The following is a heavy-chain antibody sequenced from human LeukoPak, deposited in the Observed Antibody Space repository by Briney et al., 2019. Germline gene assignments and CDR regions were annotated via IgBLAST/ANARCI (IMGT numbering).Heavy chain of an antibody. CDR1: GYTFTSYY. CDR3: ARVGRALYSSSSFPHFDY. Sequence: ASVKVSCKASGYTFTSYYMHWVRQAPGQGLEWMGIINPSGGSTSYAQKFQGRVTMTRDTSTSTVYMELSSLRSEDTAVYYCARVGRALYSSSSFPHFDYWGQGTLVTVSS. CDR2: INPSGGST. D-gene: IGHD6-6*01. V-gene: IGHV1-46*01. J-gene: IGHJ4*02.